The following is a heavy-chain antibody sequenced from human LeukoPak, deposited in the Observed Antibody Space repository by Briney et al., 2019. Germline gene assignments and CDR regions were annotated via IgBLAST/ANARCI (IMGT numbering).Heavy chain of an antibody. Sequence: GASVKVSCKASGYTFTSYGISWGRQAPGQGLEWGGWISAYNGNTNYAQKLQGRVTMTTDTSTSTAYMELRSLRSDYTAVYYCARAHPLYYYYMDVWGKGTTVTISS. V-gene: IGHV1-18*01. J-gene: IGHJ6*03. CDR2: ISAYNGNT. CDR1: GYTFTSYG. CDR3: ARAHPLYYYYMDV.